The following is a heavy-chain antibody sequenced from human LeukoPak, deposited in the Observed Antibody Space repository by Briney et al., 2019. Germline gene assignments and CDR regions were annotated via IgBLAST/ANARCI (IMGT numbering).Heavy chain of an antibody. V-gene: IGHV3-9*01. D-gene: IGHD3-22*01. CDR1: GFTFDDYA. Sequence: PGRSLRLSCTASGFTFDDYAIHWVRHAPGKGLEWVSGISWNSGSIGYADSVKGRFTISRDDAKNSLYLQMNSLIAEDTALYYCAKDRTVYDSSGLDYWGQGTLVTVSS. CDR3: AKDRTVYDSSGLDY. CDR2: ISWNSGSI. J-gene: IGHJ4*02.